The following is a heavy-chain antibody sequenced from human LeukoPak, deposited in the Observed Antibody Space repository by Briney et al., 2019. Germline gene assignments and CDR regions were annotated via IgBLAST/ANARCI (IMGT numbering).Heavy chain of an antibody. V-gene: IGHV1-46*01. CDR3: ARHSLIGTTPFDY. Sequence: ASVKVSCKASGYTFISYYIHWVRQAPGQGLEWVGLINPSSGNTPYAQQFQGRVTMTRDTSTSTVYMELSSLRSEDTAVYCCARHSLIGTTPFDYWGQGTLVTVPS. CDR2: INPSSGNT. J-gene: IGHJ4*02. D-gene: IGHD1-20*01. CDR1: GYTFISYY.